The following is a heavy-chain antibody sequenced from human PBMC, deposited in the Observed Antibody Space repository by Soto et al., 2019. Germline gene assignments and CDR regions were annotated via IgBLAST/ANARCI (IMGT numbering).Heavy chain of an antibody. CDR3: ARGGTPGDY. J-gene: IGHJ4*02. V-gene: IGHV1-18*01. D-gene: IGHD3-16*01. CDR1: GYTFTNFG. Sequence: QVQLVQSGAEVKKPGASVKVSCKTSGYTFTNFGLSWVRQAPGQGLEWMGWISAYNGNTNYAQNIQGRVTMTTDTSTSTASMKQLRRRSYDAAVEYCARGGTPGDYWGQGTLVTVSS. CDR2: ISAYNGNT.